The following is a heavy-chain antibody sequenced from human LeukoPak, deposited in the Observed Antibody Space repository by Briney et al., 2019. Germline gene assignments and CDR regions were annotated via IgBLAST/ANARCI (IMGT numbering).Heavy chain of an antibody. V-gene: IGHV1-8*01. D-gene: IGHD1-1*01. Sequence: GASVTVSFKSSVYTFTSYDINWVRQATGQGLEWMGWMNPNSGNTGYAQKFQGRVTMTRNTSISTAYMELSSLRSEDTAVYYCARGRPKTTTGTDYYYYGMDVWGQGTTVTVSS. J-gene: IGHJ6*02. CDR1: VYTFTSYD. CDR2: MNPNSGNT. CDR3: ARGRPKTTTGTDYYYYGMDV.